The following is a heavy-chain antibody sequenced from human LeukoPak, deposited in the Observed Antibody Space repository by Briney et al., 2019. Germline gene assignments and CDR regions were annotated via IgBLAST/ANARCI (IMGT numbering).Heavy chain of an antibody. CDR2: ISSSSYI. Sequence: GGSLRLSCAASGFTFSSYSMNWVRQAPGKGLEWVSSISSSSYIYYADSVKGRFTNSRDNAKNSLYLQMNSLRAEDTAVYYCARGSGYSGYDFGYWGQGTLVTVSS. CDR1: GFTFSSYS. V-gene: IGHV3-21*01. J-gene: IGHJ4*02. D-gene: IGHD5-12*01. CDR3: ARGSGYSGYDFGY.